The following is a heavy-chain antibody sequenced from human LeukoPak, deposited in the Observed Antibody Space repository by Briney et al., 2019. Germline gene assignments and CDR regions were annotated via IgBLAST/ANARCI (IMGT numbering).Heavy chain of an antibody. CDR1: GGSFSGYY. D-gene: IGHD2-15*01. CDR2: INHSGST. V-gene: IGHV4-34*01. CDR3: ARGVYCSGGNCYLPLDS. Sequence: SETLSLTCAVYGGSFSGYYWSWTRQPPGKGLEWIGEINHSGSTNYSPSLQSRVTISVDTSKNQFSLKLSSVTAADTAVYYCARGVYCSGGNCYLPLDSWGQGTLVTVSS. J-gene: IGHJ4*02.